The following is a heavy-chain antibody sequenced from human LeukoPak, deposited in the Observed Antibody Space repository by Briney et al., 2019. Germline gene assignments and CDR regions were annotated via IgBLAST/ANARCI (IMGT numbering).Heavy chain of an antibody. V-gene: IGHV4-39*01. D-gene: IGHD5-12*01. CDR1: GGSISGTDLY. Sequence: PSETLSLTCTVSGGSISGTDLYWGWIRQLPGKGLEWIGNIHSSGNSFCNPSLKSRVTISVDTSKNQFSLKLSSVTAADTAVYYCARLSLSHSGYDPDAYYYYGMDVWGQGTTVTVSS. CDR2: IHSSGNS. CDR3: ARLSLSHSGYDPDAYYYYGMDV. J-gene: IGHJ6*02.